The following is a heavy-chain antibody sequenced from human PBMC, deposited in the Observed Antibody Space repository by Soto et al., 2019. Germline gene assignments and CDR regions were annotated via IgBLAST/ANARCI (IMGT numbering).Heavy chain of an antibody. D-gene: IGHD6-19*01. CDR2: IIPILGIA. V-gene: IGHV1-69*02. CDR3: ARVPRRSSGWGHDAFDI. Sequence: QVQLVQSGAEVKKPGSSVKVSCKASGGTFSSYTISWVRQAPGQGLEWMGRIIPILGIANYAQKFQGRVTITADKSTSTAYMELSSLRSEDTAVYYGARVPRRSSGWGHDAFDIWGQGTMVTVSS. J-gene: IGHJ3*02. CDR1: GGTFSSYT.